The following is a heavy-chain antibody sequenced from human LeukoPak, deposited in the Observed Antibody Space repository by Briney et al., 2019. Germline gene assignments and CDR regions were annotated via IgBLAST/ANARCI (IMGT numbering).Heavy chain of an antibody. CDR3: ARVPNWNYVYDY. CDR1: GFTFSSYG. V-gene: IGHV3-7*01. D-gene: IGHD1-7*01. Sequence: PGGSLRLSCAASGFTFSSYGMHWVRQAPGKGLEWVANIKQDGSEKYYVDSVKGRFTISRDNAKNSLYLQMNSLRAEDTAVCYCARVPNWNYVYDYWGQGTLVTVSS. CDR2: IKQDGSEK. J-gene: IGHJ4*02.